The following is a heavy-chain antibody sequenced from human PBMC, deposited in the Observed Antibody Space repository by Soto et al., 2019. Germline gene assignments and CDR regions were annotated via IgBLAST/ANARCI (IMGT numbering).Heavy chain of an antibody. Sequence: SETLSLTCAVYGGSFSGYYLSWIRQPPGKGLEWIGEINHSGSTNYNPSLKSRVTISVDTSKNQFSLKLSSVTAADTAVYYCARGLITIFGVADYYYMDVWGKGTTVTVSS. J-gene: IGHJ6*03. CDR2: INHSGST. CDR3: ARGLITIFGVADYYYMDV. V-gene: IGHV4-34*01. D-gene: IGHD3-3*01. CDR1: GGSFSGYY.